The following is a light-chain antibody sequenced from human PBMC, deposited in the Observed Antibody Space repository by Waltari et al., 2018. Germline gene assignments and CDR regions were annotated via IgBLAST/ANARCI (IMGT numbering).Light chain of an antibody. J-gene: IGLJ3*02. CDR3: AAWDDSLLWV. CDR2: SNN. CDR1: SSNIGSNT. Sequence: QSVLTQPPSASGTPGQRVTIPCSGSSSNIGSNTVTCYQQLPGTAPKLLIYSNNQRPSGVPDRFSGSKSGTSASLAISGLQSEDEADYYCAAWDDSLLWVFGGGTKLTVL. V-gene: IGLV1-44*01.